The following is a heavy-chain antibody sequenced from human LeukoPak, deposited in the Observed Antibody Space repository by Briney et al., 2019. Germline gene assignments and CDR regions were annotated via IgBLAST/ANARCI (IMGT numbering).Heavy chain of an antibody. J-gene: IGHJ4*02. V-gene: IGHV3-48*01. Sequence: GGSLRLSCVASGFIFSYYDMDWVRQAPGKGLEWISYISSSRSIMYYADSVLGRFTVSRDNAEDTLYLQMNSLRGDDTAVYYCARHNQGSPDYWGQGTLVTVSS. CDR3: ARHNQGSPDY. CDR2: ISSSRSIM. CDR1: GFIFSYYD.